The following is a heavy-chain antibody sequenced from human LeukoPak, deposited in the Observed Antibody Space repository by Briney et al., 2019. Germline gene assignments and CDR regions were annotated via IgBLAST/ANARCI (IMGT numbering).Heavy chain of an antibody. Sequence: PRGSLRLSCAASGFTFSNYWMHWVRQAPGKGLVWVSTISGSGGSTYQADPVKGRFTISRDNSKNTLYLQMDSLRDDDTAVYYCAKSVTVDRGAFDIWGQGTKVTVSS. CDR2: ISGSGGST. V-gene: IGHV3-23*01. CDR1: GFTFSNYW. J-gene: IGHJ3*02. D-gene: IGHD2-21*02. CDR3: AKSVTVDRGAFDI.